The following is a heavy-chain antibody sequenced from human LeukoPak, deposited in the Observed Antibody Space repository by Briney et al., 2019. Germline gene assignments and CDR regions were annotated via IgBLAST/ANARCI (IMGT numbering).Heavy chain of an antibody. CDR3: AKRYGSGSYPLDY. Sequence: ASVKVSCKASGGTFSSYAISWVRQAPGQGLEWMGGIIPIFGTANYAQKFQGRVTITADESTSTAYMELSSLRSEDTAVYYCAKRYGSGSYPLDYWGQGTLVTVSS. V-gene: IGHV1-69*13. D-gene: IGHD3-10*01. J-gene: IGHJ4*02. CDR2: IIPIFGTA. CDR1: GGTFSSYA.